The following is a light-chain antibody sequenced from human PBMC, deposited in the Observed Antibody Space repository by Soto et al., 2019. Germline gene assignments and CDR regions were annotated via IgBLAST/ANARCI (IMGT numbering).Light chain of an antibody. CDR3: RSYAGSSTWV. Sequence: QSALTQPASVSGSPGQSITISCTGTSRDGGSYNLISWYQQHPGKAPKLMIYEGSKRPSGVSKRFCCFKSGNTASLTISGLQAEDEDDYCCRSYAGSSTWVFGGWTKLTV. V-gene: IGLV2-23*01. J-gene: IGLJ3*02. CDR2: EGS. CDR1: SRDGGSYNL.